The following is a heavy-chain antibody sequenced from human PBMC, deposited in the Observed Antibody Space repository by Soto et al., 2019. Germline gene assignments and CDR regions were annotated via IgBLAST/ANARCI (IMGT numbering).Heavy chain of an antibody. CDR2: ISGNNGHT. CDR3: VRDKVMTIFGVVMGVFDS. D-gene: IGHD3-3*01. J-gene: IGHJ4*02. CDR1: GYTFSNYG. V-gene: IGHV1-18*01. Sequence: ASVKVSCKTSGYTFSNYGISWVRQAPGQRLEWMGWISGNNGHTNYEQKVQGRVTMTTDTSTSTAYMELRSLRSDDTAVYYCVRDKVMTIFGVVMGVFDSWGQGTLVTVSS.